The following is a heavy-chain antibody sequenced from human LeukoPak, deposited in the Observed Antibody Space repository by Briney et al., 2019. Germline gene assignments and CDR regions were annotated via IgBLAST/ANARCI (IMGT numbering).Heavy chain of an antibody. Sequence: SETLSLTCIVSGRSISSYYWSWIRQPPGKGLEWIGHIYYSGSTNYNPSLKSRVTISVDTSKTQFSLKLSSVTAADTAVYYCARRLGATTTGFDYWGQGTLVTVSS. CDR3: ARRLGATTTGFDY. CDR1: GRSISSYY. CDR2: IYYSGST. J-gene: IGHJ4*02. D-gene: IGHD1-26*01. V-gene: IGHV4-59*08.